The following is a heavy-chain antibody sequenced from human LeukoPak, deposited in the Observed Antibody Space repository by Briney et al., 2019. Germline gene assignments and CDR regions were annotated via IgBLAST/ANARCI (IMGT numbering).Heavy chain of an antibody. CDR1: GFTLSGNY. J-gene: IGHJ4*02. D-gene: IGHD3-16*01. Sequence: GGSLRLSCAASGFTLSGNYMSWVRQAPGKGLEWVSVIYSGGSTYYADSVTGRFTISRDNSKNTLYLQMNSLRAEDTAVYYCARAVGGSARYFDYWGQGTLVTVSS. CDR3: ARAVGGSARYFDY. CDR2: IYSGGST. V-gene: IGHV3-66*02.